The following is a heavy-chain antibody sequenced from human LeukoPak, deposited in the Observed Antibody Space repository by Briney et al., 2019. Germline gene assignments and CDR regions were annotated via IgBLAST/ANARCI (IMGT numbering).Heavy chain of an antibody. D-gene: IGHD3-10*01. Sequence: KSGGSLRLSCAASGFTFSSYSMNWVRQAPGKGLEWVSSISSSSSYIYYADSVKGRFTISRDNAKNSLYLQMNSLRAEDTAVYYCARDPPLTLWFGEEQGGYYYYYMDVWGKGTTVTISS. J-gene: IGHJ6*03. CDR3: ARDPPLTLWFGEEQGGYYYYYMDV. CDR1: GFTFSSYS. V-gene: IGHV3-21*01. CDR2: ISSSSSYI.